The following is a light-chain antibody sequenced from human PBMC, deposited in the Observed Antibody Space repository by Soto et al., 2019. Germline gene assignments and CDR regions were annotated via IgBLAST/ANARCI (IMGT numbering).Light chain of an antibody. J-gene: IGKJ3*01. V-gene: IGKV3-20*01. CDR3: QQYGSSPFT. CDR2: GAS. Sequence: EIVLTQSPGTLSLSPGQRATLSCRARQTVRSSYLAWYQQKPGQAPRHLIYGASTRATGLPDRFRDSGSGTEFTLTISRLEPEDFTVYYCQQYGSSPFTFGPGTKVDFK. CDR1: QTVRSSY.